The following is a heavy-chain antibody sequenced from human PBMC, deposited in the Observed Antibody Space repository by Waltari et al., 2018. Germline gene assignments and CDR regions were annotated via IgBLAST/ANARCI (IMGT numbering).Heavy chain of an antibody. Sequence: QVQLQESGPGLVKPSETLSLTCAVSGYSISSGYYWGWIRQPPGKGLEWIGIIYHSGSTNYTPSLKRRVTISVDTSKNQFSLKLSSVTAADTAVYYCASRIDYYDSSGDYWGQGTLVTVSS. D-gene: IGHD3-22*01. CDR3: ASRIDYYDSSGDY. CDR2: IYHSGST. V-gene: IGHV4-38-2*01. CDR1: GYSISSGYY. J-gene: IGHJ4*02.